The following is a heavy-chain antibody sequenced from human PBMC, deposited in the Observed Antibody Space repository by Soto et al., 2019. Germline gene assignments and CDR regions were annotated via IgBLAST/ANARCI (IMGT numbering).Heavy chain of an antibody. CDR1: GGSISSSSYY. D-gene: IGHD3-3*01. CDR3: ARASSLSTIFGVVITDYYYYYYMDV. CDR2: IYYSGST. Sequence: QLQLQESGPGLVKPSETLSLTCTVSGGSISSSSYYWGWIRQPPGKGLEWIGSIYYSGSTYYNPSLKRRVPISVDTSKNQFSLKLSSVTAADTAVYYCARASSLSTIFGVVITDYYYYYYMDVWGKGTTVTVSS. V-gene: IGHV4-39*01. J-gene: IGHJ6*03.